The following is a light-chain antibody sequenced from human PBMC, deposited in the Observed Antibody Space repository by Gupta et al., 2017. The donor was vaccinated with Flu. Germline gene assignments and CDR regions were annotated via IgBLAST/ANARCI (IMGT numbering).Light chain of an antibody. J-gene: IGKJ2*01. Sequence: DIQMTQSPSSLSASVGDRVTITCQASQDISNYLNWYQQKPGKAPKLLIYDASNVETGVPSRFSGSGSGTDFTFTISSRQPEDLATYYCQQEDNLPPTFGQGTKLEIK. CDR3: QQEDNLPPT. CDR1: QDISNY. V-gene: IGKV1-33*01. CDR2: DAS.